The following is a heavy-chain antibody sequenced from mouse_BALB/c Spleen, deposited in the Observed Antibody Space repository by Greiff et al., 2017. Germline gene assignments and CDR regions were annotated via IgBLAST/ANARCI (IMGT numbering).Heavy chain of an antibody. CDR1: GYSITSGYY. J-gene: IGHJ4*01. CDR3: ARRSIYYEDAMDY. D-gene: IGHD2-4*01. Sequence: DVKLQESGPGLVKPSQSLSLTCSVTGYSITSGYYWNWIRQFPGNKLEWMGYISYDGSNNYNPSLKNRISITRDTSKNQFFLKLNSVTTEDTATYYCARRSIYYEDAMDYWGQGTSVTVSS. V-gene: IGHV3-6*02. CDR2: ISYDGSN.